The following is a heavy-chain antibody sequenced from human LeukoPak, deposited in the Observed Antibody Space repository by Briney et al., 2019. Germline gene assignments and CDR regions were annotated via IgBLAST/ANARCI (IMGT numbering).Heavy chain of an antibody. Sequence: PSVTLSLTCALYGGSFSGYYWSWIRQPPGKGLEWIGESNHSASTNYNPSLKSRVTISVDTSKNQFSLKLSSVTAADTAVYYCARGPPLFDYWGQGTLVTVSS. V-gene: IGHV4-34*01. CDR3: ARGPPLFDY. CDR1: GGSFSGYY. J-gene: IGHJ4*02. CDR2: SNHSAST.